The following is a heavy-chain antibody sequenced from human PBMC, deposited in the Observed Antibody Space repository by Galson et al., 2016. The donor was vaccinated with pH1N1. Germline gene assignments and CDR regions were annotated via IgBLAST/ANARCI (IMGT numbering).Heavy chain of an antibody. CDR1: GFTFSTYA. V-gene: IGHV3-30-3*01. D-gene: IGHD6-19*01. CDR2: TSYDGSNK. J-gene: IGHJ6*02. CDR3: ARETPYSSGWGYYYGMDV. Sequence: LRLSCAASGFTFSTYAMHWVRQAPGKGLEWVALTSYDGSNKYYADSVKGRFTISRDNSKNTLYLEMNSLRAEDTAVYYCARETPYSSGWGYYYGMDVWGQGTAVTVSS.